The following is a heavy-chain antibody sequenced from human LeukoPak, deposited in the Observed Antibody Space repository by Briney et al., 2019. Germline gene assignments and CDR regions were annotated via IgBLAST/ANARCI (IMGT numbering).Heavy chain of an antibody. D-gene: IGHD2-15*01. Sequence: PGGSLRLSCVASRFTFKTYAVNWVRQAPGKGLEWVSAISSNGDFTYYADSVRGRFTISRDNSKNTVFLQINGLRAEDTAVYYCARVKRDCSGGTCYSYDYWGQGTLVTVSS. V-gene: IGHV3-23*01. CDR3: ARVKRDCSGGTCYSYDY. CDR2: ISSNGDFT. J-gene: IGHJ4*02. CDR1: RFTFKTYA.